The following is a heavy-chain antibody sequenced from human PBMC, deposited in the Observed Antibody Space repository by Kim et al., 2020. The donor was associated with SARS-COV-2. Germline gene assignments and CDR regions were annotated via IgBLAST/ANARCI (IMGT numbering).Heavy chain of an antibody. CDR1: GFSFSNYG. CDR2: IWSDGNNK. CDR3: AANFDF. Sequence: GGSLRLSCTASGFSFSNYGMHWVRQAPGKGLEWVAVIWSDGNNKYYADSVKGRFTISRDNSKNTLSLQMNSLRVEDTAVYYCAANFDFWGQGTLVTVSS. V-gene: IGHV3-33*01. J-gene: IGHJ4*02.